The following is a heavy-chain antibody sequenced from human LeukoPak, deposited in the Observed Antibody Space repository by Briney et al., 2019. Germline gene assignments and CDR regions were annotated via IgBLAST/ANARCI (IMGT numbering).Heavy chain of an antibody. Sequence: KPSETLSLTCTVSGGSISSGDYYWSWIRQPPGKGLEWIGYIYYSGSTYYNPSLKRRVTISVDTSKNQSSLKLSSVTAADTAVYYCARLWGPSYDFWSGYYTGLDYWGQGTLVTVSS. CDR1: GGSISSGDYY. D-gene: IGHD3-3*01. V-gene: IGHV4-30-4*08. CDR2: IYYSGST. CDR3: ARLWGPSYDFWSGYYTGLDY. J-gene: IGHJ4*02.